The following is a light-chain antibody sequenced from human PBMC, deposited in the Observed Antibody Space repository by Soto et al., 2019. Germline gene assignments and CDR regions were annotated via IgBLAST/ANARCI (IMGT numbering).Light chain of an antibody. J-gene: IGLJ3*02. Sequence: QSVLTQPASVSGSPGQSITISCTGTRSDVGGYNYVSWYQHHPGKAPKLMIYEVSNRPSGVSNRFSGSKSGNTASLSISGLQAEDEADYYCSSYTTSYTQVFGGGTKLTVL. V-gene: IGLV2-14*01. CDR3: SSYTTSYTQV. CDR2: EVS. CDR1: RSDVGGYNY.